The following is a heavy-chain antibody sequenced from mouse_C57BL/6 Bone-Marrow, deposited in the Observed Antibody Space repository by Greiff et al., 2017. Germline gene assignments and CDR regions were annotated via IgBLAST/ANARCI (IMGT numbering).Heavy chain of an antibody. CDR3: TRPDGYYPAWFAY. CDR2: IYPGNSDT. J-gene: IGHJ3*01. V-gene: IGHV1-5*01. Sequence: EVQLQQSGTVLARPGASVKMSCKTSGYTFTSYWMHWVKQRPGQGLEWIGAIYPGNSDTSYNQKFKGKAKLTAVTSASTAYMELSSLTNEDSAFYYCTRPDGYYPAWFAYWGQGTLVTVSA. D-gene: IGHD2-3*01. CDR1: GYTFTSYW.